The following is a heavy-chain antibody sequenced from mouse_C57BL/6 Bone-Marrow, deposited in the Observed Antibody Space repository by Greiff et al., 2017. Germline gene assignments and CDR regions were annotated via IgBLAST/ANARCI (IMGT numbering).Heavy chain of an antibody. CDR3: ARGGVVATNYFDY. J-gene: IGHJ2*01. D-gene: IGHD1-1*01. Sequence: EVHLVESGGGLVKPGGSLKLSCAASGFTFSSYAMSWVRQTPEKRLEWVATISDGGSYTYYPDNVKGRFTISRDNAKNTLYLQMSSLKSEDTAMYYCARGGVVATNYFDYWGQGTTLTVSS. V-gene: IGHV5-4*01. CDR1: GFTFSSYA. CDR2: ISDGGSYT.